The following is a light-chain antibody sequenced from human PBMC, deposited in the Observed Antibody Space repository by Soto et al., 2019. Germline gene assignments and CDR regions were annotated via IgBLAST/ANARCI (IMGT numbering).Light chain of an antibody. CDR1: QSVDRAY. J-gene: IGKJ2*01. CDR3: EQYSDSPPYS. Sequence: EGVLTQSPGTLSLSPGERATLSCRASQSVDRAYLAWYQQKPGQAPRLLMYGSSNRASDIPDRFGGSGSGTDFSLTISRLEPEDFAVYYCEQYSDSPPYSFGQGTKLESK. V-gene: IGKV3-20*01. CDR2: GSS.